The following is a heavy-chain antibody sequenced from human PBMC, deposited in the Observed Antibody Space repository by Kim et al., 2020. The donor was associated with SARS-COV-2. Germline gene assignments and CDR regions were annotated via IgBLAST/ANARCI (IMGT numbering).Heavy chain of an antibody. CDR3: ARIVSGKCSGDA. Sequence: GGSLRLSCAASGFTFSDHYMDWVRQTPGKGLEWVGRIRNKANSYTTEYAASVKGRFTISRDDSKNSLFPQMNSLKTDDTAVYYCARIVSGKCSGDAWGQG. CDR2: IRNKANSYTT. CDR1: GFTFSDHY. V-gene: IGHV3-72*01. J-gene: IGHJ5*02. D-gene: IGHD1-26*01.